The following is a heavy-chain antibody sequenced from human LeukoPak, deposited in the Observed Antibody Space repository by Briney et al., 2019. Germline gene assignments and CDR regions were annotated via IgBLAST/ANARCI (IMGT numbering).Heavy chain of an antibody. CDR1: GLTFSSYW. J-gene: IGHJ3*02. CDR2: IKEDGSAK. CDR3: ARDYDYFSGHNLDAYDI. Sequence: GGSLSLSCVASGLTFSSYWMTWVRQAPGKALEWVANIKEDGSAKSYVDSVKGRFTISRDNAKNPLYLQMDSPRVEDTAVDYCARDYDYFSGHNLDAYDIWGQGTTVTVSS. D-gene: IGHD2-15*01. V-gene: IGHV3-7*01.